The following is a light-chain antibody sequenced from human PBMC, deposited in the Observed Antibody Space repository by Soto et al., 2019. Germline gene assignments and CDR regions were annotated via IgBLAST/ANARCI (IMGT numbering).Light chain of an antibody. CDR3: QQRTNWPPLT. V-gene: IGKV3-11*01. CDR2: DAS. CDR1: QSVGIN. Sequence: EIVLTQSPATLSLSPWERATLSRSAGQSVGINLAWYQQKPGQAPRLLINDASNRATGIPARFSGSGSGTDFSLTISSLEPEDSGVYYCQQRTNWPPLTFGGGTKVDI. J-gene: IGKJ4*01.